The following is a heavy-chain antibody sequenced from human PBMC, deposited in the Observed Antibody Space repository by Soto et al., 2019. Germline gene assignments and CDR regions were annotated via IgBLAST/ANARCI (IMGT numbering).Heavy chain of an antibody. V-gene: IGHV1-8*01. CDR3: AILRVVRGVPPAC. J-gene: IGHJ4*02. D-gene: IGHD3-10*01. Sequence: QVQLVQSGAEVKKPGASVKVSCKASGYTFTSYDINWVRQATGQGLEWMGWMNPNSGNTGYAQKFQGRVTMTSNTSISTAYRKLCSLRSEGTAVYYCAILRVVRGVPPACWGQGTLDTVSS. CDR1: GYTFTSYD. CDR2: MNPNSGNT.